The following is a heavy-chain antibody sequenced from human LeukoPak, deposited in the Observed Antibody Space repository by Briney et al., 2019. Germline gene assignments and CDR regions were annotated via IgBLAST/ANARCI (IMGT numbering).Heavy chain of an antibody. V-gene: IGHV1-46*01. Sequence: ASVKVSCRASGYTFTGYYMHWVRQAPGQGLEWMGIINPSGGSTSYAQKFQGRVTMTRDTSTSTVYMELSSLRSEDTAVYYCATSLEWLIDYWGQGTLVTVSS. CDR2: INPSGGST. CDR1: GYTFTGYY. D-gene: IGHD3-3*01. CDR3: ATSLEWLIDY. J-gene: IGHJ4*02.